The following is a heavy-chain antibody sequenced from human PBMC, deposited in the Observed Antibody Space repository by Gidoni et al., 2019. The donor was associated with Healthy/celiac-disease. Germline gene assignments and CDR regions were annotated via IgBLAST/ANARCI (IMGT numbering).Heavy chain of an antibody. CDR3: AGLEWELRPH. D-gene: IGHD1-26*01. CDR1: CGSISSSSYY. CDR2: IYYSGST. J-gene: IGHJ4*02. V-gene: IGHV4-39*07. Sequence: QLQLQESGPGLVKPSETLSLTCTVSCGSISSSSYYWGWVRQPPGKGLEWIGSIYYSGSTYYNPSLKSRVTISVDTSKNQFSLKLSDVTAADTAVYYCAGLEWELRPHWGQGTLVTVSS.